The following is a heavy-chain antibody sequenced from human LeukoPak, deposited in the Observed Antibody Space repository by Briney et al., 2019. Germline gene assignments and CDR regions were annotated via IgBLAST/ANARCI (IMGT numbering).Heavy chain of an antibody. D-gene: IGHD1-14*01. Sequence: GGGLQSSSQGSGWGFTRYWIGWGGRMPGKGGGWMGILYPGYSDTRYSPSFQGQVTISPDKSISTAYLQWSSLKASDTAMYYCARQDNRAPGLDYGGQGTLVTVSS. CDR3: ARQDNRAPGLDY. V-gene: IGHV5-51*01. CDR2: LYPGYSDT. J-gene: IGHJ4*02. CDR1: GWGFTRYW.